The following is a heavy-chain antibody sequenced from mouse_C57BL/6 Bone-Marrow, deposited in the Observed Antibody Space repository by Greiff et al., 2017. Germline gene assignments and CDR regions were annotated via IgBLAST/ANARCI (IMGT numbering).Heavy chain of an antibody. CDR1: GFTFSSYA. CDR3: ARDPLFDY. CDR2: ISDGGSYT. J-gene: IGHJ2*01. Sequence: EVQGVESGGGLVKPGGSLKLSCAASGFTFSSYAMSWVRQTPEKRLEWVATISDGGSYTYYPDNVKGRFTISRDNAKNNLYLQMSHLKSEDTAMYYCARDPLFDYWGQGTTLTVSS. D-gene: IGHD6-1*01. V-gene: IGHV5-4*01.